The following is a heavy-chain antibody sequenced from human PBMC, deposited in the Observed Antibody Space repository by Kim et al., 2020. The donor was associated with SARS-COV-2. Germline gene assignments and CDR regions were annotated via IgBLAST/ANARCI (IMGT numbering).Heavy chain of an antibody. CDR1: GYTFTSYA. V-gene: IGHV1-3*01. D-gene: IGHD3-22*01. J-gene: IGHJ6*02. Sequence: ASVKVSCKASGYTFTSYAMHWVRQAPGQRLEWMGWINAGNGNTKYSQKFQGRVTITRDTSASTAYMELSSLRSEDTAVYYCARDYYDSSGYYYSSLYNGMDVWGQGTTVTVSS. CDR2: INAGNGNT. CDR3: ARDYYDSSGYYYSSLYNGMDV.